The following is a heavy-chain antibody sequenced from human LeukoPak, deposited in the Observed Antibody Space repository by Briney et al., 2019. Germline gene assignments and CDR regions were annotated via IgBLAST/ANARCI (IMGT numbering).Heavy chain of an antibody. D-gene: IGHD3-22*01. J-gene: IGHJ4*02. CDR2: ISGSGGGT. V-gene: IGHV3-23*01. Sequence: GGSLRLSCAASGFTFSSYAMSWVRQAPGKGLEWVSGISGSGGGTYYADSVKGRFTISRDNSKNTLYLQVNTLRAEDTAIYYCARHYDSSGYYSTGAIDYWGQGTLVTVSS. CDR3: ARHYDSSGYYSTGAIDY. CDR1: GFTFSSYA.